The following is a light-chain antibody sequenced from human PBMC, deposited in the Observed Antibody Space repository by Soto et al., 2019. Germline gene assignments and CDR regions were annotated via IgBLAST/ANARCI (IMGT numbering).Light chain of an antibody. Sequence: DIVMTQSPDSLTLSLGERATINCKSSQSVFSRFRNKNYLGWFQQKPGQTPRLLIYWASTRESGVSDRFSGSGSGTDFTLTIDSLQAEDVAVYYYQQYYTSPPWTFGQGTKVEV. V-gene: IGKV4-1*01. CDR1: QSVFSRFRNKNY. J-gene: IGKJ1*01. CDR2: WAS. CDR3: QQYYTSPPWT.